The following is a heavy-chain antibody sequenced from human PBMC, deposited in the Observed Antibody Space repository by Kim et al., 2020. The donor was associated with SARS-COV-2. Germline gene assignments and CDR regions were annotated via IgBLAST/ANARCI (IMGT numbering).Heavy chain of an antibody. V-gene: IGHV3-11*06. CDR2: INYNSYYT. J-gene: IGHJ4*02. CDR3: ARMSAGYRFDY. D-gene: IGHD3-16*02. Sequence: SLILSFSSSGFTLGYYYMSWILQAPGNGLECISYINYNSYYTNYAESVKGRFTISRDNAQNSLFLQIDGLRAEDTAVYFCARMSAGYRFDYWGQGTLVTVSP. CDR1: GFTLGYYY.